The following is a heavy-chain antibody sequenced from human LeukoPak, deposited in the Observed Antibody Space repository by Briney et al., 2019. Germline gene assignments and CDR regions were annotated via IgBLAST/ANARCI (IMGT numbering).Heavy chain of an antibody. V-gene: IGHV3-49*03. CDR1: GFTFGDYA. CDR2: IRSKPYGGTT. Sequence: GRSLRLSCTASGFTFGDYAMNWFRQAPGKGLEWVGFIRSKPYGGTTEYAASVKGRFTISRDDSKSIAYLQMNSLKTEDTAVYYCTRRFPIWRVDIWGQGTTVTVSS. J-gene: IGHJ3*02. CDR3: TRRFPIWRVDI. D-gene: IGHD3-16*01.